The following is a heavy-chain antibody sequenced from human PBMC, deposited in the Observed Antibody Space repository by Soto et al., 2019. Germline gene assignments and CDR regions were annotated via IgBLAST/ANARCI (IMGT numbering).Heavy chain of an antibody. CDR1: GYTFTRHY. J-gene: IGHJ4*02. D-gene: IGHD2-2*01. CDR2: INPSGGST. V-gene: IGHV1-46*03. Sequence: QVQLVQSGAEVKKPGASVKLSCKASGYTFTRHYMHWVRQAPGHGLEWMGIINPSGGSTSYAQKFQGTITMTRDTSTSTVYVELSSLRSDDTAVYYCARDFVEVPSAHYYFDYWGQGALVTVSS. CDR3: ARDFVEVPSAHYYFDY.